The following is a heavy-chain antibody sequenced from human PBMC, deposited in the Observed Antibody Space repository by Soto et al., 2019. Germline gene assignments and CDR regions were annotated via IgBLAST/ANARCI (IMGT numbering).Heavy chain of an antibody. D-gene: IGHD3-3*01. Sequence: ASVKVSCKVSGYTLTELSMHWVRQAPGKGLEWMGGFDPGDGETIYAQKFQGRVTMTEDTSTDTAYMELSSLRSEDTAVYYCATGPSPFWSGYKNWFDPWGQGTLVTVSS. CDR2: FDPGDGET. J-gene: IGHJ5*02. V-gene: IGHV1-24*01. CDR3: ATGPSPFWSGYKNWFDP. CDR1: GYTLTELS.